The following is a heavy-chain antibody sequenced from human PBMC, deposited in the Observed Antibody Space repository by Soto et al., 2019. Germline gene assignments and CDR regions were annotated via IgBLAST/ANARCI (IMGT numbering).Heavy chain of an antibody. CDR1: GFNFFSYD. D-gene: IGHD1-26*01. Sequence: EVQLVESGGGLVQPGGSLRLSCAASGFNFFSYDMHWVRQAPGKGLEWVSAIATSGATFYADSVKGRFTISRENGKNSLYLQMNSLRAEDTAVYFCGRERDPYRYPWQEFDYWGQGTLVTVSS. J-gene: IGHJ4*02. V-gene: IGHV3-13*01. CDR3: GRERDPYRYPWQEFDY. CDR2: IATSGAT.